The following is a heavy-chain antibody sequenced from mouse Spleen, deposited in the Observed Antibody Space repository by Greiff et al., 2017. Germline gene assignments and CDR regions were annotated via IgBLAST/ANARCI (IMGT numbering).Heavy chain of an antibody. CDR2: INPSSGYT. Sequence: VQLQQSGAELARPGASVKMSCKASGYTFTSYTMHWVKQRPGQGLEWIGYINPSSGYTKYNQKFKDKATLTADKSSSTAYMQLSSLTSEDSAVYYCASFYYDGSYPLYCFDYWGQGTTLTVSS. V-gene: IGHV1-4*01. CDR3: ASFYYDGSYPLYCFDY. CDR1: GYTFTSYT. D-gene: IGHD1-1*01. J-gene: IGHJ2*01.